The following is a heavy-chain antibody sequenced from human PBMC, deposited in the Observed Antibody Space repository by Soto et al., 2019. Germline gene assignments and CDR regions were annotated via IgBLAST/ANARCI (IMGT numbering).Heavy chain of an antibody. CDR1: GGSISSGGYY. CDR2: IYYSGST. J-gene: IGHJ4*02. V-gene: IGHV4-31*03. CDR3: ARSYSSSWYAFDY. D-gene: IGHD6-13*01. Sequence: QVQLQESGPGLVKPSQTLSLTCTVSGGSISSGGYYWSWIRQHPGKGLEWIGYIYYSGSTYYNPPLKRRVTISVDTSKNQFSLKLSSVTAADTAVYYCARSYSSSWYAFDYWGQGTLVTVSS.